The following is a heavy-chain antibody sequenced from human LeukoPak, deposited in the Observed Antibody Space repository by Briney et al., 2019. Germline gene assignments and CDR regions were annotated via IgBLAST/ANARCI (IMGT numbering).Heavy chain of an antibody. V-gene: IGHV1-2*02. CDR3: ASTLGGLVIPTI. J-gene: IGHJ4*02. D-gene: IGHD3/OR15-3a*01. CDR1: GYTFTGYY. Sequence: AASVTVSCTASGYTFTGYYMHWVRQAPGQGLEWMGWINPNSGGTNYAQKFQGRVTMTRDTSISTAYMELSRLRSDDTAVYYCASTLGGLVIPTIWGQGTLVTVSS. CDR2: INPNSGGT.